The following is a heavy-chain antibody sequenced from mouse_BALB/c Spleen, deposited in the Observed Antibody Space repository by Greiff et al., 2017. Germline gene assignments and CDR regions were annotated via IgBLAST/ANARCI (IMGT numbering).Heavy chain of an antibody. CDR2: ISDGGSYT. V-gene: IGHV5-4*02. D-gene: IGHD1-1*01. J-gene: IGHJ2*01. CDR1: GFTFSDYY. Sequence: EVQLVESGGGLVKPGGSLKLSCAASGFTFSDYYMYWVRQTPEKRLEWVATISDGGSYTYYPDSVKGRFTISRDNAKNNLYLQMSSLKSEDTAMYYCARDLFGSSDYFDYWGQGTTLTVSA. CDR3: ARDLFGSSDYFDY.